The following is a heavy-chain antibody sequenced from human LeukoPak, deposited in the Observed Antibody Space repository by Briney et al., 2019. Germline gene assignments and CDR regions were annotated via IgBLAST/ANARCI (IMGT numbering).Heavy chain of an antibody. CDR3: ATDVRCSGTMCHGAFDI. CDR1: GFTFNSYA. V-gene: IGHV3-23*01. Sequence: GGSLRLSCAASGFTFNSYAMSWVRQAPGKGLEWVSVISGSGGSTYYADPVKGRFTISRDNSKNTQYLQMNSLRAEDTAVYYCATDVRCSGTMCHGAFDIWGQGTMVTVSS. J-gene: IGHJ3*02. D-gene: IGHD2-15*01. CDR2: ISGSGGST.